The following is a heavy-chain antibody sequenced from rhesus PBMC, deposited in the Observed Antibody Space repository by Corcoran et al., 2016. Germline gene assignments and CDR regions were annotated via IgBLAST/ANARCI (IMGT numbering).Heavy chain of an antibody. CDR1: GGSFSGYS. Sequence: QVQLQESGPGLVKPSETLSLTCAVSGGSFSGYSWGWIRQPPGKGLEWIGYISGSSGSTDNNPSLKSRVTLSTDTSKNQFALKVSSVTAADTAVYYGARDKGRAWGDPGEVGYWGQGVLVTVSS. V-gene: IGHV4-165*01. CDR3: ARDKGRAWGDPGEVGY. D-gene: IGHD1-44*01. CDR2: ISGSSGST. J-gene: IGHJ4*01.